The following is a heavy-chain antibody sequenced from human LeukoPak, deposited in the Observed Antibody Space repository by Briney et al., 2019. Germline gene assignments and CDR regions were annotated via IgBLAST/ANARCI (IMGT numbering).Heavy chain of an antibody. V-gene: IGHV1-24*01. CDR3: STEAIVERRGSGTYYNSGAFDI. J-gene: IGHJ3*02. CDR2: FDPENGEK. Sequence: ASVKVSCKVSGYTLTELSMHWVRQAPGKGLEWMGGFDPENGEKIYAQNFQGRVTMTEDTSTDTAYMELSSLGSENTASYYWSTEAIVERRGSGTYYNSGAFDIWGLGTMVTVSS. CDR1: GYTLTELS. D-gene: IGHD3-10*01.